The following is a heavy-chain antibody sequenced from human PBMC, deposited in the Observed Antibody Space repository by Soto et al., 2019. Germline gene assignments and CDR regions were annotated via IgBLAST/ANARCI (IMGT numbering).Heavy chain of an antibody. CDR1: GGSISSGDYY. CDR3: AREGTIPYGMDV. D-gene: IGHD2-21*01. CDR2: IYYSGST. V-gene: IGHV4-30-4*01. J-gene: IGHJ6*02. Sequence: QVQLQESGPGLVKPSQTLSLTCTVSGGSISSGDYYWSWIRQPPGKGLEWIGYIYYSGSTYYNPSLKSRXXIXVXXSKNQFSLKLSSVTAADTAVYYCAREGTIPYGMDVWGQGTTVTVSS.